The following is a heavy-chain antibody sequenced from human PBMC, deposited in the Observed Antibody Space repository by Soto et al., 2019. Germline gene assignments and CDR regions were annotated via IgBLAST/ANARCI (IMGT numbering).Heavy chain of an antibody. V-gene: IGHV1-3*01. CDR3: ARAGDYYDSSGYY. Sequence: QVQLVQSGAEVKKPGASVKVSCKASGYTFSSYAMHWVRQAPGQRFEWMGWINAGNGNTKYSQKFQDRVTITRDTSATTAYMELSSLRSDDTAVYYCARAGDYYDSSGYYWGQGTLVTVSS. CDR1: GYTFSSYA. CDR2: INAGNGNT. D-gene: IGHD3-22*01. J-gene: IGHJ4*02.